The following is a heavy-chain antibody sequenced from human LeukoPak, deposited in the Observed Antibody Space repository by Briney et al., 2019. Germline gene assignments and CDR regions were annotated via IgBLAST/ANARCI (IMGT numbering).Heavy chain of an antibody. D-gene: IGHD1-26*01. CDR2: FDPEDGET. CDR3: ATLNVGGQPVDY. J-gene: IGHJ4*02. CDR1: GYTLTELS. Sequence: ASVKVSCKVSGYTLTELSMHWVRQAPGKGLEWMGGFDPEDGETIYAQKFQGRVTMTEDTSTDTAYMELSSLRSEDTAVYYCATLNVGGQPVDYWGQGTLVTVSS. V-gene: IGHV1-24*01.